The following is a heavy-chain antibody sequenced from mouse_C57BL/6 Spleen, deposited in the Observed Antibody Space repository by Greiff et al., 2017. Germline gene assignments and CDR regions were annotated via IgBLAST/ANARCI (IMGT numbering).Heavy chain of an antibody. CDR3: ARQDYDNYAMDY. CDR2: ISSGSSTI. D-gene: IGHD2-4*01. J-gene: IGHJ4*01. CDR1: GFTFSDYG. V-gene: IGHV5-17*01. Sequence: EVKLVESGGGLVKPGGSLKLSCAASGFTFSDYGMHWVRQAPEKGLEWVAYISSGSSTIYYADTVKGRFTISRDNAKNTLFLQMTSLRSEDTAMYDYARQDYDNYAMDYWGQGTSVTVSS.